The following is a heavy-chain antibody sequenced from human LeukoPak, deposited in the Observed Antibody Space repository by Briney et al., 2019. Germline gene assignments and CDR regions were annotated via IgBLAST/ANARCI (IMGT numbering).Heavy chain of an antibody. D-gene: IGHD6-19*01. CDR1: GGSFSGYY. Sequence: LSLTCAVYGGSFSGYYWSWIRQAPGKGLEWVSYISSSGSTIYYADSVKGRFTISRDNAKNSLYLQMNSLRAEDTAVYYCARDYSSGHDYWGQGTLVTVSS. J-gene: IGHJ4*02. V-gene: IGHV3-11*01. CDR3: ARDYSSGHDY. CDR2: ISSSGSTI.